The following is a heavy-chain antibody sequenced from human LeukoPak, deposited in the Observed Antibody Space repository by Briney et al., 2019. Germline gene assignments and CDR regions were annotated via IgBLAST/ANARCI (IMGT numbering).Heavy chain of an antibody. V-gene: IGHV3-23*01. CDR1: GFSFSSHG. CDR3: AKDLSSGSRRAY. Sequence: GGSLRLSCAASGFSFSSHGMSWVRQAPGKGLEWVSGIIGGAGGTYYADSVKGRFTISRDNSKNTLYLQMNSLRAEDTGVYYCAKDLSSGSRRAYWGQGTLVTVSS. D-gene: IGHD6-19*01. J-gene: IGHJ4*02. CDR2: IIGGAGGT.